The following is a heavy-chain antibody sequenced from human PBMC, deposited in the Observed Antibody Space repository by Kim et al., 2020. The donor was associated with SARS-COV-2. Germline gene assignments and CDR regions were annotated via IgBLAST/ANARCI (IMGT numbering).Heavy chain of an antibody. D-gene: IGHD3-10*01. V-gene: IGHV3-30*01. CDR3: ARAAYYYGSGSDFDY. Sequence: ADSMKGRFTISRDNSKNTLYLQMNSLRAEDTAVYYCARAAYYYGSGSDFDYWGQGTLVTVSS. J-gene: IGHJ4*02.